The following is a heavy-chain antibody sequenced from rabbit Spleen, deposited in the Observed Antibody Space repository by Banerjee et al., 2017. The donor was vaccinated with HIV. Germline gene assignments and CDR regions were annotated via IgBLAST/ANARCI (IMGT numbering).Heavy chain of an antibody. D-gene: IGHD1-1*01. Sequence: QALEESWGGLVKPGASLTLTCISSGGSFSDSSYMCWVRQAPGKGLEWIACIDSGISGFTYFASWAKGRFTISKTTATTVTLQMTSMPAADTAAYFCARDTSSSVACDGTALWGPGTLVTVS. CDR3: ARDTSSSVACDGTAL. V-gene: IGHV1S40*01. CDR2: IDSGISGFT. CDR1: GGSFSDSSY. J-gene: IGHJ6*01.